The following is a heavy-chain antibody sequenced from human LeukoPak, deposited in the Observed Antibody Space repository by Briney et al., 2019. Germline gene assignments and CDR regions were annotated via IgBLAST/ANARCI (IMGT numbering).Heavy chain of an antibody. V-gene: IGHV4-34*01. Sequence: PSETLSLTCAVYGGSFSGYYWSWIRQPPGKGLEWIEEINHSGSTNYNPSLKSRVTISVDTSKNQFSLKLSSVTAADTAVYYCAGRSWEYFFDRSGFYRTGHFDYWGQGTLVNVSS. J-gene: IGHJ4*01. CDR3: AGRSWEYFFDRSGFYRTGHFDY. D-gene: IGHD3-22*01. CDR1: GGSFSGYY. CDR2: INHSGST.